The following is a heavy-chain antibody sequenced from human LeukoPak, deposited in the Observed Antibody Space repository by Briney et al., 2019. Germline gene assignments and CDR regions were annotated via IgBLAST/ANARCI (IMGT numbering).Heavy chain of an antibody. J-gene: IGHJ4*02. D-gene: IGHD3-22*01. CDR1: GFTFSSFA. V-gene: IGHV3-23*01. CDR2: ITGSGDST. CDR3: ATKVTYDYDSSVYFPSGYFDY. Sequence: GGSLRLSCAASGFTFSSFAMTWVRQAPGKGLEWVSAITGSGDSTYYADSVKGRFTISRDNSKNTLYLQMNSLRAEDTAVYYCATKVTYDYDSSVYFPSGYFDYWGQGTLVTVSS.